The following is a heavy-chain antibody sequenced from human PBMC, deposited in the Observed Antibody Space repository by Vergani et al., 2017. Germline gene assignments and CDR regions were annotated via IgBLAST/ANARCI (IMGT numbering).Heavy chain of an antibody. CDR1: GFNFPSFT. V-gene: IGHV3-21*06. CDR3: ARDITASVKSPPHPDWFDP. D-gene: IGHD4-17*01. Sequence: EAYLVQSGGGLVTPGGSLRLSCAASGFNFPSFTMNWVRQAPGRGLEWISSVKFPPGESFYADSVKGRFTISRANVNNVLFLQMENLRAADTCVYFCARDITASVKSPPHPDWFDPGGQGSLVTVSS. CDR2: VKFPPGES. J-gene: IGHJ5*02.